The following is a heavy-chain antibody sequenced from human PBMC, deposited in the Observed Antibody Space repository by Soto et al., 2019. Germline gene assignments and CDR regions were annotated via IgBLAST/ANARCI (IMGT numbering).Heavy chain of an antibody. Sequence: SVKVSCKASGGTFSSYAISWVRQAPGQGLEWMGGIIPIFGTANYAQKFQGRVTITADESTSTAYMELSSLRSEDTAVYYCAAPSDSTETRGPYYYSGRDVWGKGPTVTVS. CDR2: IIPIFGTA. CDR1: GGTFSSYA. V-gene: IGHV1-69*13. CDR3: AAPSDSTETRGPYYYSGRDV. J-gene: IGHJ6*04. D-gene: IGHD4-4*01.